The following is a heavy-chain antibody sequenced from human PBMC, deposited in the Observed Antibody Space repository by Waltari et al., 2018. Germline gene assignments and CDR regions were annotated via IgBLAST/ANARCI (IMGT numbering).Heavy chain of an antibody. V-gene: IGHV3-23*01. CDR1: GFTFSSYA. Sequence: EVQLLESGGGLVQPGGSLRLSCAASGFTFSSYAMSWVRQAPGKGLEWVSAISGSGGSTYYADSVKGRFTISRDNSKNTLYLQMNSLRAEDTAVYYWAKDRKGYCTNGVCPDWYFDLWGRGTLVTVSS. CDR3: AKDRKGYCTNGVCPDWYFDL. CDR2: ISGSGGST. J-gene: IGHJ2*01. D-gene: IGHD2-8*01.